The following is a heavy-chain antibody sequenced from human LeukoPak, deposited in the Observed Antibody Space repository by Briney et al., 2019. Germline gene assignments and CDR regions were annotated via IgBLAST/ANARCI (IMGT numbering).Heavy chain of an antibody. J-gene: IGHJ5*02. V-gene: IGHV4-59*01. CDR2: IYYSGST. D-gene: IGHD6-6*01. Sequence: SETLSLTCTVSGGSISSYYWSWIRQPPGKGLEWIGYIYYSGSTNYNPSLKSRVTISVGTSKNQFSLKLSSVTAADTAVYYCARTPLYSGSMQNWFDPWGQGTLVTVSS. CDR1: GGSISSYY. CDR3: ARTPLYSGSMQNWFDP.